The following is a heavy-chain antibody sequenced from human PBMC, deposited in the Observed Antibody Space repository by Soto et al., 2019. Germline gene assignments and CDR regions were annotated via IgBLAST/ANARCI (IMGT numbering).Heavy chain of an antibody. D-gene: IGHD1-26*01. CDR1: GFTFSDYY. V-gene: IGHV3-11*01. Sequence: GGSQRLSCAAAGFTFSDYYVSWIRQAPGKGLEWVSYISSSGSTIYYADSVKGRFTISRDNAKNSLYLQMNSLRAEDTAVYYCARDSYPSDYYYYMDVWGKGTTVTVSS. J-gene: IGHJ6*03. CDR3: ARDSYPSDYYYYMDV. CDR2: ISSSGSTI.